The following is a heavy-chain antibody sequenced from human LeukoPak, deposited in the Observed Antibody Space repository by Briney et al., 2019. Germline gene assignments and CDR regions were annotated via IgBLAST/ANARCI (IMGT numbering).Heavy chain of an antibody. CDR1: GGSISSGGYY. Sequence: SQTLSLTCTVSGGSISSGGYYWSWIRQPPGKGLEWIGYIYHSGSTYYNPSLKSRVTISVDKSKNQFSLKLSSVTAADTAVYYCARRGSGSYIDYWGQGTLVTVSS. D-gene: IGHD3-10*01. V-gene: IGHV4-30-2*01. J-gene: IGHJ4*02. CDR3: ARRGSGSYIDY. CDR2: IYHSGST.